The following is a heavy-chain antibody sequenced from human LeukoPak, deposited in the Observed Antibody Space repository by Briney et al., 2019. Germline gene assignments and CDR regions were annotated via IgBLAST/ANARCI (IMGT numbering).Heavy chain of an antibody. J-gene: IGHJ6*03. CDR2: IYSGGST. CDR3: ARNKVGALYYYYYMDV. Sequence: GGSLRLSCAASGFTVSSNYMSWVRQAPGKGLEWVSVIYSGGSTYYADSVKGRFTISRDNSKNTLYLQMNSLRAEDTAVYYCARNKVGALYYYYYMDVWGKGTTVTVSS. V-gene: IGHV3-53*01. D-gene: IGHD1-26*01. CDR1: GFTVSSNY.